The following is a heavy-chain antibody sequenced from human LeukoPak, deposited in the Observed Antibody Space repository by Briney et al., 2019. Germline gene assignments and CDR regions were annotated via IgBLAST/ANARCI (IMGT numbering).Heavy chain of an antibody. CDR3: ARANYGDSVWPGYYYGMDV. D-gene: IGHD4-17*01. Sequence: SESLSLTCTVSGGSLKSYYWSWIRQPPGKPLEWIGYIYYSGGTNYNPSLKSRVTISVDTSKNQFSLKLRSVTAADTALYYCARANYGDSVWPGYYYGMDVWGQGTTVTVSS. CDR1: GGSLKSYY. V-gene: IGHV4-59*01. J-gene: IGHJ6*02. CDR2: IYYSGGT.